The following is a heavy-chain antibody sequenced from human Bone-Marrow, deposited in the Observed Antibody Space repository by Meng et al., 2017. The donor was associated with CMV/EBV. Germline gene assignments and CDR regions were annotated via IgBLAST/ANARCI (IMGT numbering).Heavy chain of an antibody. CDR1: GGSISSSIYY. D-gene: IGHD6-6*01. J-gene: IGHJ4*02. CDR2: VYYSTST. V-gene: IGHV4-39*01. CDR3: ASSRYSSSSWFDY. Sequence: SETLSLTCTVSGGSISSSIYYWDWIRQPPGKGLEWIGSVYYSTSTYYNPSLKSRVTISVDTSKNQFSLKLPSMTAADTAVYYCASSRYSSSSWFDYWGQGTLVTVSS.